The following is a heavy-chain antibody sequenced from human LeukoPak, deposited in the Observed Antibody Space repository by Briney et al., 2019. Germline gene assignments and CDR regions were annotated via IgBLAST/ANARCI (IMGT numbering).Heavy chain of an antibody. D-gene: IGHD1-26*01. CDR3: ARDVGPIHFDY. J-gene: IGHJ4*02. CDR2: ISYDGSVK. V-gene: IGHV3-30-3*01. CDR1: GFAFSTYA. Sequence: GGSLRLSCAASGFAFSTYAMHWVRQAPGKGLEWVAVISYDGSVKYYADSVKGRFTISRDNSKNTLYLQMNSLRAEDTAVYYCARDVGPIHFDYWGQGTLVTVSS.